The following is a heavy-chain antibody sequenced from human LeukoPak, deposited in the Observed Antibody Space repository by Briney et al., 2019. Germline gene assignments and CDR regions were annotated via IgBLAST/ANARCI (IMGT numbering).Heavy chain of an antibody. CDR3: ARDRYDILTVFDP. CDR2: ISAYNGNT. V-gene: IGHV1-18*01. D-gene: IGHD3-9*01. CDR1: GYTFTSYG. J-gene: IGHJ5*02. Sequence: ASVKVSCKASGYTFTSYGISWVRQAPGQGLEWMGWISAYNGNTNYAQKLQGRVTMTTDTSTGTSYMELRSLRSDDTAVYYCARDRYDILTVFDPWGQGTLVTVSS.